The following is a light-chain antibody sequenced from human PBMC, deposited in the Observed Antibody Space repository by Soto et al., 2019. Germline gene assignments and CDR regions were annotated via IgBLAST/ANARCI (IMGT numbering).Light chain of an antibody. V-gene: IGLV2-23*03. J-gene: IGLJ3*02. Sequence: QSVLTQPAFVSGSPRQSITISCTGTSSDVGSYNLVSWYQQHPGKAPKLMIYEGTQRPSGVSDRFSGAKSGNTASLTISGLQAEDEADYYCCSYAGSTTFWVFGGGTKLTVL. CDR1: SSDVGSYNL. CDR2: EGT. CDR3: CSYAGSTTFWV.